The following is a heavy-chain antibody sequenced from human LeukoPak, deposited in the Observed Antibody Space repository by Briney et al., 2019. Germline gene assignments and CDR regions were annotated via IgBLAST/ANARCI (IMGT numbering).Heavy chain of an antibody. V-gene: IGHV3-30*18. J-gene: IGHJ6*02. CDR1: GFTFSSYG. CDR3: AKDYYGSGTLMDV. CDR2: ISYDGSNK. D-gene: IGHD3-10*01. Sequence: PGGSLRLSCAASGFTFSSYGMHWVRQAPGKGLEWVAVISYDGSNKYYADSVKGRFTISRDNSKNTLYLQMNSLRAGDTAVYYCAKDYYGSGTLMDVWGQGTTVTVSS.